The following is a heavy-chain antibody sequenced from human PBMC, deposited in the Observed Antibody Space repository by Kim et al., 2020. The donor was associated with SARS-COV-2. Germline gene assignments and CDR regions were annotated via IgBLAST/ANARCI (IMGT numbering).Heavy chain of an antibody. CDR2: ISYDGSNK. CDR1: GFTFSSYA. CDR3: ARAADIVAYWTG. Sequence: GGSLRLSCAASGFTFSSYAMHWVRQAPGKGLEWVAVISYDGSNKYYADSVKGRFTISRDNSKNTLYLQMNSLRAEDTAVYYCARAADIVAYWTGWGQGTLVTVSS. D-gene: IGHD5-12*01. V-gene: IGHV3-30*04. J-gene: IGHJ4*02.